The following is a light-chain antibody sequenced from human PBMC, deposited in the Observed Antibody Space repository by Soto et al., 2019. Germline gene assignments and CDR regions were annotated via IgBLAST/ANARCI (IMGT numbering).Light chain of an antibody. Sequence: QSALTHPPSASGTPGQRGTISCSGSSSNIGSNTVNWYQQRPVTAPKLLIFTNNQRPSGVPDRFSGSTSGTSGSLAISGLQSEDEADYYCAAWDDSLNGYVFGAGTKVTVL. V-gene: IGLV1-44*01. CDR1: SSNIGSNT. CDR2: TNN. J-gene: IGLJ1*01. CDR3: AAWDDSLNGYV.